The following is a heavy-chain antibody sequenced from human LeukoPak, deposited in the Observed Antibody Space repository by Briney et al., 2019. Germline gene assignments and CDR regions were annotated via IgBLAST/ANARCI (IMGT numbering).Heavy chain of an antibody. CDR1: GFTFSSYA. D-gene: IGHD6-13*01. CDR3: TGYSSSWPYYYYYYGMDV. J-gene: IGHJ6*02. CDR2: ISGSSGST. Sequence: GGSLRLSCAASGFTFSSYAMSWVRQAPGKGLEWVSAISGSSGSTYYADSVKGRFTISRDNSKDTLYLQMNSLRAEDTAVYYCTGYSSSWPYYYYYYGMDVWGQGTTVTVSS. V-gene: IGHV3-23*01.